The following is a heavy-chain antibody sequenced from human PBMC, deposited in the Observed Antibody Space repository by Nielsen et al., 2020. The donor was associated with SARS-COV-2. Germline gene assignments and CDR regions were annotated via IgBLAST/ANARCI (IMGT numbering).Heavy chain of an antibody. Sequence: LSLTCAASGFTFDDYGMSWVRQAPGKGLEWVSGINWNGGSTGYADSVKGRFTISRDNAKNSLYLQMNSLHQGPIGLPPGTLLQEHLWG. CDR1: GFTFDDYG. J-gene: IGHJ6*01. V-gene: IGHV3-20*01. CDR2: INWNGGST. CDR3: TLLQEHL.